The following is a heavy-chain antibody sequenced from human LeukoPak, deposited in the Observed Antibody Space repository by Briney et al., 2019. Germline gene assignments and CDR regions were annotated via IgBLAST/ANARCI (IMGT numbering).Heavy chain of an antibody. D-gene: IGHD3-10*01. CDR3: ARHLGRFGDLTLYYFDY. J-gene: IGHJ4*02. CDR2: IYYSGST. V-gene: IGHV4-39*01. CDR1: GGSISSSSYY. Sequence: PSETLSLTCTVSGGSISSSSYYWGWIRQPPGKGLEWIGSIYYSGSTYYNPSLKSRVTISVDTSKSQFSLKLSPVTAADTAVYYCARHLGRFGDLTLYYFDYWGQGTLVTVSS.